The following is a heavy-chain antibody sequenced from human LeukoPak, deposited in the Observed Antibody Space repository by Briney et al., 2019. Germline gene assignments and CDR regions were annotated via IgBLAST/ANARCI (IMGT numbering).Heavy chain of an antibody. D-gene: IGHD6-19*01. Sequence: ASVKVSCKASVGTFSSYAISWGRQAPGQGLEWMGGIIPIFGTAHYTHKFQGRVTITADESKNTAYMELSSLRFEDTAVYYCARGDNNGWYSDYWGQGTLVTVSS. J-gene: IGHJ4*02. CDR2: IIPIFGTA. V-gene: IGHV1-69*13. CDR3: ARGDNNGWYSDY. CDR1: VGTFSSYA.